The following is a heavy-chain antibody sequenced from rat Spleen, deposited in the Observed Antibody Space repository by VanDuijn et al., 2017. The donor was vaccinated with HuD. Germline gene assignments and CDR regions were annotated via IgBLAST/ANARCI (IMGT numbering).Heavy chain of an antibody. CDR3: TREGGSPYWYFDF. D-gene: IGHD1-11*01. Sequence: EVQLVESGGGLVQPGRSLKLSCAASGFTFSDYGVAWVRQAPTKGLEWVATISYDGSSTYYRDSVKGRFTISRDNAKSTLYLQMDSLRSVDTATYYCTREGGSPYWYFDFWGPGTMVTVSS. V-gene: IGHV5-29*01. CDR1: GFTFSDYG. J-gene: IGHJ1*01. CDR2: ISYDGSST.